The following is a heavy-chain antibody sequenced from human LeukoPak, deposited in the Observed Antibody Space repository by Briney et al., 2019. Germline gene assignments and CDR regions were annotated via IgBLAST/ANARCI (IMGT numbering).Heavy chain of an antibody. CDR3: ARAYYSSGYYSNVPGFDY. J-gene: IGHJ4*02. Sequence: GASVTVSCKASGYTFISYDISWVRQAPGQGLEWMGWISVYNGNTNYAQKLQDRVTMTTDTSTSTAYMELRSLRSDDAALYYCARAYYSSGYYSNVPGFDYWGQGTLVTVSS. CDR1: GYTFISYD. V-gene: IGHV1-18*01. D-gene: IGHD3-22*01. CDR2: ISVYNGNT.